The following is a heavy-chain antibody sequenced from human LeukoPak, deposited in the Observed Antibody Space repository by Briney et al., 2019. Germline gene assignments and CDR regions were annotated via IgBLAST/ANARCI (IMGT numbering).Heavy chain of an antibody. D-gene: IGHD6-19*01. J-gene: IGHJ6*03. CDR1: GGTFSSYA. V-gene: IGHV1-69*06. Sequence: SVKVSCKASGGTFSSYAISWVRQAPGQGLEWMGGIIPIFGTANYAQKFQGRVTITADKSTSTAYMELSSLRSEDTAMYYCARDRIAVTGRKYYYYMDVWGKGTTVTVSS. CDR2: IIPIFGTA. CDR3: ARDRIAVTGRKYYYYMDV.